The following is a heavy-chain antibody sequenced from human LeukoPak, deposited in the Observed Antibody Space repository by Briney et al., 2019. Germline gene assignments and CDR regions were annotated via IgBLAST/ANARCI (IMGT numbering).Heavy chain of an antibody. J-gene: IGHJ4*02. CDR1: GDTFTSYY. CDR2: INPNSGGT. Sequence: GASVKVSCKASGDTFTSYYMHCVRQAPGQGLEWMGWINPNSGGTNYAQKFQGRVSMTRDTSIRTAYMQLSRLRSDDTAVYYCARSPHILTGENFDYWGQGTLLTVSS. CDR3: ARSPHILTGENFDY. V-gene: IGHV1-2*02. D-gene: IGHD3-9*01.